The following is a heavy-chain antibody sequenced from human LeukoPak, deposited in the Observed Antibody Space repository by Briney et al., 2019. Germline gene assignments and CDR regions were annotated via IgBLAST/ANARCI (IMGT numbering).Heavy chain of an antibody. CDR1: GFTFSSYE. CDR2: ISSSGSTI. CDR3: ARDSPLRGFDY. V-gene: IGHV3-48*03. J-gene: IGHJ4*02. Sequence: GGSLRLSCAASGFTFSSYEMNWVRQAPGKGLEWVSYISSSGSTIYYADSVKGRFTISRDNAKNSLYLQMNSLRAEDTAVYYCARDSPLRGFDYWGQGTLVTVSS.